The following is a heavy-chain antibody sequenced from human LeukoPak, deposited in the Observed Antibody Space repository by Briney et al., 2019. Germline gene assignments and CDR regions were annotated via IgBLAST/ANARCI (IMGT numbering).Heavy chain of an antibody. Sequence: GSLRLPCAASGFTFSSYEMNWVRQAPGKGLEWVSYISSSGSTIYYADSVKGRFTISRDNAKNSLYLQMNSLRAEDTAVYYCARVKAALDAFDIWGQGTMVTVSS. V-gene: IGHV3-48*03. CDR2: ISSSGSTI. D-gene: IGHD6-13*01. J-gene: IGHJ3*02. CDR3: ARVKAALDAFDI. CDR1: GFTFSSYE.